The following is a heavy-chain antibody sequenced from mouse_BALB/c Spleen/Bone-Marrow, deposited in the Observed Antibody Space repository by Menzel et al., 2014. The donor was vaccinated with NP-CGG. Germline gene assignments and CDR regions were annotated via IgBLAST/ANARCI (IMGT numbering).Heavy chain of an antibody. D-gene: IGHD2-14*01. V-gene: IGHV1-54*01. Sequence: QVQLQQSGAELVRPGTSVKVSCKASGYAFTNYLIEWVKQRPGQGLEWIGVINPGSGGTNYNEKFKGKATLTADKSSSTAYMQLSSLTSDDSAVYFCARGGYRSYYFDYWGQGTTLTVSS. CDR3: ARGGYRSYYFDY. CDR2: INPGSGGT. CDR1: GYAFTNYL. J-gene: IGHJ2*01.